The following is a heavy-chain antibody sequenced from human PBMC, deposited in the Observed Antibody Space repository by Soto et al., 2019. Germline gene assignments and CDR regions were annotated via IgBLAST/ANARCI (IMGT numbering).Heavy chain of an antibody. D-gene: IGHD3-3*01. Sequence: VQLVESGGGVVQPGRSLRLSCAASGFTFSSYGMHWVRQAPGKGLEWVAVIWYDGSNKYYADSVKGRFTISRDNSKNTRYQQMNSLRAEDTAVYYCARGNYDFWSGYPSYYYYYYMDVWGKGTTVTVSS. J-gene: IGHJ6*03. CDR2: IWYDGSNK. CDR1: GFTFSSYG. CDR3: ARGNYDFWSGYPSYYYYYYMDV. V-gene: IGHV3-33*01.